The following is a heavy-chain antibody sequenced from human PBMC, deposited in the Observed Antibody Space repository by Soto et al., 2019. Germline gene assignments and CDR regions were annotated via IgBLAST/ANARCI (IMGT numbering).Heavy chain of an antibody. CDR3: ARGGIAVAVTYGMDV. CDR1: GYTFTGYY. D-gene: IGHD6-19*01. J-gene: IGHJ6*02. CDR2: INPNSGGT. Sequence: ASVKVSCKASGYTFTGYYMHWVRQAPGQGIEWMGWINPNSGGTNYAQKFQGWVTMTRDTSISTAYMELSRLRSDDTAVYYCARGGIAVAVTYGMDVWGQGTMVTVSS. V-gene: IGHV1-2*04.